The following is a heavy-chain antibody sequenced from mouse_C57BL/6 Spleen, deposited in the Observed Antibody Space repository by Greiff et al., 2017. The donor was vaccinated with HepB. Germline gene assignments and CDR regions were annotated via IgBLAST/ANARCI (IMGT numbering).Heavy chain of an antibody. D-gene: IGHD1-1*01. V-gene: IGHV5-4*01. J-gene: IGHJ3*01. CDR1: GFTFSSYA. Sequence: EVQLVESGGGLVKPGGSLKLSCAASGFTFSSYAMSWVRQTPEKRLEWVATISDGGSYTYYPDNVKGRFTISRDNAKNNLYLQMSHLKSEDTAMYYCARDGGTTVVARFAYWGQGTLVTVSA. CDR3: ARDGGTTVVARFAY. CDR2: ISDGGSYT.